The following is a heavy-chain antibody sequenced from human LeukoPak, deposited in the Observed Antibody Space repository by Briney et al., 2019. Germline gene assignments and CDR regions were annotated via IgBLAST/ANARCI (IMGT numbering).Heavy chain of an antibody. CDR1: GFTFSSYA. CDR2: ISGSDGST. V-gene: IGHV3-23*01. D-gene: IGHD3-22*01. CDR3: AKDQGGYYYPDAFDI. J-gene: IGHJ3*02. Sequence: GGSLRLSCAASGFTFSSYAMSWVRQAPGKVLEWVSAISGSDGSTYYADSVKGRFTISRDNSKNTLYLQMNSLRAEDTAVYYCAKDQGGYYYPDAFDIWGQGTMVTVSS.